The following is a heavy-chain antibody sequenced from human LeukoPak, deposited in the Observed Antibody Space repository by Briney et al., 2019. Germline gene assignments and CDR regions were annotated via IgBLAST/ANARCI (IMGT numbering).Heavy chain of an antibody. CDR3: ARVGLGGRALFDY. J-gene: IGHJ4*02. CDR1: GYSISSGYY. D-gene: IGHD2-15*01. Sequence: PSEILSLTCTVSGYSISSGYYWGWIRQPPGKGLEWIGNIYHGGSTYYNPSLKSRVTISVDTSKNQFSLKLSSVTAADTAVYYCARVGLGGRALFDYWGQGTLVTVSS. CDR2: IYHGGST. V-gene: IGHV4-38-2*02.